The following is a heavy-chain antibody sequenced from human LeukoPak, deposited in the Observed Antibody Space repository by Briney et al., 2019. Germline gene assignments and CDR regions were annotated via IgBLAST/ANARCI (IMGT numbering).Heavy chain of an antibody. CDR1: GFTFSSYE. D-gene: IGHD3-16*01. V-gene: IGHV3-48*03. J-gene: IGHJ3*01. Sequence: GGSLRLSCAASGFTFSSYEMNWVRQAPGKGLEWVSYISSSGSTIYYADSVRGRFTISRDNAKNSLYLQMNSLRAEDTAVYFCARDFGPRLYAFDVWGQGTMITVSS. CDR3: ARDFGPRLYAFDV. CDR2: ISSSGSTI.